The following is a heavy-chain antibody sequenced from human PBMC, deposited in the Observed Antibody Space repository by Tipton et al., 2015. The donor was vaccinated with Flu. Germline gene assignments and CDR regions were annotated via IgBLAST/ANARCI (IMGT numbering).Heavy chain of an antibody. D-gene: IGHD1-26*01. CDR1: GYTFTGNY. Sequence: QLVQSGAEVKKPGASVKVSCKPFGYTFTGNYIHWVRQAPGQGLEWMGRINPKSGGTDYAQKFQGRVAMTRDTSISTAYMEVTRLRSDDTAVYYCARAANSVSNPDGGQGSLVTVSS. J-gene: IGHJ4*02. CDR2: INPKSGGT. V-gene: IGHV1-2*06. CDR3: ARAANSVSNPD.